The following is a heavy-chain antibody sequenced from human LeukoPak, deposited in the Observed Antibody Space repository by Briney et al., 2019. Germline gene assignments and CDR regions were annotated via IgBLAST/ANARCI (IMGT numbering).Heavy chain of an antibody. CDR3: ARVYDYYDSSGYYPFDY. J-gene: IGHJ4*02. V-gene: IGHV1-3*01. Sequence: WASVKVSCKASGYTFTSYAMHWVRQAPGQRLEWMGWINAGNGNTKYSQKFQGRVTITRDTSASTAYMELSSLRSEDTAVYYCARVYDYYDSSGYYPFDYWGQGTLVTVSS. CDR1: GYTFTSYA. CDR2: INAGNGNT. D-gene: IGHD3-22*01.